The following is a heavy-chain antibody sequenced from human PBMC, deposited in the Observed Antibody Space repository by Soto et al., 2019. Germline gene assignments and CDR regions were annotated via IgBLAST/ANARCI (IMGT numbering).Heavy chain of an antibody. D-gene: IGHD4-4*01. J-gene: IGHJ6*02. CDR1: GYTFTSYD. CDR3: ARGERAGAVTYYYYYGMDV. V-gene: IGHV1-8*01. CDR2: MNPNSGNT. Sequence: ASVKVSCKASGYTFTSYDINWVRQATGQGLEWMGWMNPNSGNTGYAQKFQGRVTMTRNTSISTAYMELSSLRSEDTAVYYCARGERAGAVTYYYYYGMDVWGQGTTVTVSS.